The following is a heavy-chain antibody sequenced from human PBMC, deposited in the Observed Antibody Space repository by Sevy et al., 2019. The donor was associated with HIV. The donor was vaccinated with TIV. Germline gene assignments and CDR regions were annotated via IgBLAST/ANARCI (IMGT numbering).Heavy chain of an antibody. CDR3: AKDGPDGYNASYYFDY. J-gene: IGHJ4*02. Sequence: GESLKISCAASGFTVSNSYMSWVRQAPGKGLQWVSIIYRGDSTNYADPVKGRFTISRDNSKNTLYLQMNSLRAEDTAVYYCAKDGPDGYNASYYFDYWGQGTLVTVSS. CDR1: GFTVSNSY. CDR2: IYRGDST. D-gene: IGHD5-12*01. V-gene: IGHV3-53*01.